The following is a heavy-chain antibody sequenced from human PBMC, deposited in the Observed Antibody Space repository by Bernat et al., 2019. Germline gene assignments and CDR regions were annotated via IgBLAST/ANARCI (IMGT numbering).Heavy chain of an antibody. CDR3: AKEECSGGACYATDY. CDR2: SSESGDRT. D-gene: IGHD2-15*01. V-gene: IGHV3-23*04. J-gene: IGHJ4*02. CDR1: GFTFSSHA. Sequence: EVQLVESGGGLVKPGGSLRLSCAASGFTFSSHAMNWVRQGPGKGLEWVSRSSESGDRTDYADSVEGRFTISRDNSKNTLYLQMNSLRAEDTAVYYCAKEECSGGACYATDYWGQGTLVTVSS.